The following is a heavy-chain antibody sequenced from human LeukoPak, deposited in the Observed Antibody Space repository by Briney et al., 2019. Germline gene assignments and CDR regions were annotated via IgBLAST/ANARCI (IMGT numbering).Heavy chain of an antibody. CDR2: INPNSGGT. CDR1: GYTFTGYY. D-gene: IGHD2-2*01. CDR3: ARDIGEDCSSTSCYP. Sequence: GASVKVSCKASGYTFTGYYMHWVRQAPGQGLEWMGWINPNSGGTNYAQKFQGRVTMTRDTSISTAYMELSRLRSDDTAVYYCARDIGEDCSSTSCYPWGQGTLVTVSS. V-gene: IGHV1-2*02. J-gene: IGHJ5*02.